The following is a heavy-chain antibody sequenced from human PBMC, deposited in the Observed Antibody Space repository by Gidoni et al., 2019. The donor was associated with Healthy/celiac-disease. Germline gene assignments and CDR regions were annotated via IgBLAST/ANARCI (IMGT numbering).Heavy chain of an antibody. CDR3: ARFPSRIAARRGYYYGMDV. D-gene: IGHD6-6*01. J-gene: IGHJ6*02. CDR1: AYSFTRYW. CDR2: IDPSDSYT. Sequence: EVQLVQSGAEVKKPGESLRISCKGSAYSFTRYWISWVRQMPGKGLEWMGRIDPSDSYTNYSPSFQGHVTISADKSISTAYLQWSSLKASDTAMYYCARFPSRIAARRGYYYGMDVWGQGTTVTVSS. V-gene: IGHV5-10-1*03.